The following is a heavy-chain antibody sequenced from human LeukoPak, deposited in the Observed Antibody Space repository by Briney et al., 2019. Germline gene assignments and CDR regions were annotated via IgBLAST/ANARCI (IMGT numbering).Heavy chain of an antibody. CDR2: IYHSGST. J-gene: IGHJ3*02. CDR1: GGSISSSNW. CDR3: ARAPNGFGAFDI. V-gene: IGHV4-4*02. D-gene: IGHD2-8*01. Sequence: SETLSLTCAVSGGSISSSNWWSWVRQPPGKGLEWIGEIYHSGSTNYNPSLKSRVTISVDTSKNQFSLKMSSVTAADTAVYYCARAPNGFGAFDIWGPGTMVTVSS.